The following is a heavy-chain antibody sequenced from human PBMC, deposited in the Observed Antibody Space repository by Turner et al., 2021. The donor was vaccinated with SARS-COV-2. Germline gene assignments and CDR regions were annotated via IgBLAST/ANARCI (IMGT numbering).Heavy chain of an antibody. J-gene: IGHJ5*02. CDR3: ARGHPYIAVAVSGFDP. V-gene: IGHV4-34*01. CDR2: INHGEST. D-gene: IGHD6-19*01. CDR1: GGSFSGYY. Sequence: QVQLQQWGAGLLKPSETLSLTCAVYGGSFSGYYWSWIRQPPGKGLEWIGEINHGESTNYNPSLKSRVTISVDTSKNQFSLKLSSVTAADTAVYYCARGHPYIAVAVSGFDPWGQGTLVTVSS.